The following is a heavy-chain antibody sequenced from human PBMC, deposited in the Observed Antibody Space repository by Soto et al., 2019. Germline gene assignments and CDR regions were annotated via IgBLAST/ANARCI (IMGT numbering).Heavy chain of an antibody. CDR3: ARDNGDYPFDY. CDR1: GFTFSSYG. J-gene: IGHJ4*02. CDR2: ISYDGSNK. D-gene: IGHD4-17*01. V-gene: IGHV3-30*03. Sequence: PGGSLRLSCAASGFTFSSYGMHWVRQAPGKGLEWVAVISYDGSNKYYADSVKGRFTISRDNSKNTLYLQMNSLRAEDTAVYYCARDNGDYPFDYWGQGTLVTVSS.